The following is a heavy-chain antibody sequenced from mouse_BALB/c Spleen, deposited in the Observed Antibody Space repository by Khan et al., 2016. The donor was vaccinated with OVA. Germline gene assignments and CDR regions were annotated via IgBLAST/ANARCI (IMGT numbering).Heavy chain of an antibody. CDR2: IWSAGST. V-gene: IGHV2-2*02. D-gene: IGHD2-4*01. CDR3: ARRGYEYGRGALFAY. J-gene: IGHJ3*01. Sequence: QVQLQQPGPGLVQPSQSLSITCTVSGCSLNNYSVHWVRQSPGKGLEWLGVIWSAGSTDYNAAFISRLTISKDNSRSQVIFKMNSLQPNDTAIYYCARRGYEYGRGALFAYWGQGTLVTVSA. CDR1: GCSLNNYS.